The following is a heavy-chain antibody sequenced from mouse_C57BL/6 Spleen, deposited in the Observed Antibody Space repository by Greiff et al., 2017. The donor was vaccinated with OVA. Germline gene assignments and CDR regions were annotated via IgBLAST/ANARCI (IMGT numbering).Heavy chain of an antibody. J-gene: IGHJ3*01. CDR1: GYSITSGYY. Sequence: EVQLQESGPGLVKPSQSLSLTCSVTGYSITSGYYWNWIRQFPGNKLEWMGYISYDGSNNYNPSLKNRISITRDTSKNQFFLKLNSVTTEDTATYYCARGGNHHRQDPFAYWGQGTLVTVSA. CDR2: ISYDGSN. D-gene: IGHD3-2*01. CDR3: ARGGNHHRQDPFAY. V-gene: IGHV3-6*01.